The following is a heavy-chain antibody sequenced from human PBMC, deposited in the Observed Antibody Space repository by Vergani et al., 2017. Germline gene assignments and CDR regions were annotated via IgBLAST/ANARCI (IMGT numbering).Heavy chain of an antibody. CDR3: ARSSSYYSYYFDF. V-gene: IGHV1-69*13. CDR1: GGTFSSNT. D-gene: IGHD3-22*01. J-gene: IGHJ4*02. Sequence: QGQLAQSGAEVKKPGSSVKVSCKASGGTFSSNTISWVRQAPGQGLEWMGRIIPIFGTTSYAQKFQGRVTILADESTSTGYMELSSLRSEDTAVYYCARSSSYYSYYFDFWGQGTLVTVSS. CDR2: IIPIFGTT.